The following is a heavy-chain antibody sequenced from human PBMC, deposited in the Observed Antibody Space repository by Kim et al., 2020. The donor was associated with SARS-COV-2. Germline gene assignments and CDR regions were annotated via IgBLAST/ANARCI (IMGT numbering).Heavy chain of an antibody. D-gene: IGHD5-18*01. CDR3: AKGYDTAIQRGPLDY. J-gene: IGHJ4*02. Sequence: DSVKGRFTISRDNAKNSLYLQMNSLRAEDTALYYCAKGYDTAIQRGPLDYWGQGTLVTVSS. V-gene: IGHV3-9*01.